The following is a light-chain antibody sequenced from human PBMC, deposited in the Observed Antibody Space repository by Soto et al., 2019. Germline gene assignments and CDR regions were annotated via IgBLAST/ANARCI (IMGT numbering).Light chain of an antibody. Sequence: DIPMTKAPSSLSAPVGDRVTITCRASQSISSNLNWYQQKPGKAPKLLLYAASSLQNGVPSRVSGSGSGTDCSVTISSLQSEDFAAYFCQQTYSTKCTFGQGTKLEIK. CDR1: QSISSN. J-gene: IGKJ2*02. CDR3: QQTYSTKCT. CDR2: AAS. V-gene: IGKV1-39*01.